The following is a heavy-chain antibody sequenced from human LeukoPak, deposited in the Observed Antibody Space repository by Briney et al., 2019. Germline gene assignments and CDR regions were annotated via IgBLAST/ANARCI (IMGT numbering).Heavy chain of an antibody. CDR1: GFTFSSYG. J-gene: IGHJ4*02. CDR2: ISDDGNHK. D-gene: IGHD4-17*01. CDR3: AKDWHTVTSFDY. V-gene: IGHV3-30*18. Sequence: GGSLRLSCAASGFTFSSYGMRWVRQAPGKGLEWVAVISDDGNHKYYADSAKGRFTISRDDSKHTLYLQMNSLRAEDTAVFYCAKDWHTVTSFDYWGQGTLVTVSS.